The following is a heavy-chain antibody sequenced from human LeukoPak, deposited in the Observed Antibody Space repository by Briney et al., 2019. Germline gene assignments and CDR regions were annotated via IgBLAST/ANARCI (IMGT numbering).Heavy chain of an antibody. J-gene: IGHJ4*02. V-gene: IGHV3-48*04. CDR3: ARVIGSYGDSAY. D-gene: IGHD4-17*01. Sequence: GGSLRLSCAASGFTFSSFSMNWVRQAPGKGLEWISYISSSSSTYYADSVKGRFTISRDNAKNSLYLQMNSLRAEDTAVYYCARVIGSYGDSAYWGQGTLVTVSS. CDR1: GFTFSSFS. CDR2: ISSSSST.